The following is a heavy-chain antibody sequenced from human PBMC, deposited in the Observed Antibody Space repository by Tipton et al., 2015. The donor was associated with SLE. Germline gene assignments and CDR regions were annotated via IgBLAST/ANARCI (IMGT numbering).Heavy chain of an antibody. V-gene: IGHV1-18*01. J-gene: IGHJ6*03. CDR2: ISTYSGDT. D-gene: IGHD1-1*01. Sequence: QLVQSGGEVKEPGASVKASCKASGYTFTNYGINWVRQAPGQGLEWMGWISTYSGDTNYAEEVQGRVTMTTDTSTTTAYMEVRSLRSDDTAVYYCARDKSESDHDFFYYMDVWGKGTTVTVSS. CDR1: GYTFTNYG. CDR3: ARDKSESDHDFFYYMDV.